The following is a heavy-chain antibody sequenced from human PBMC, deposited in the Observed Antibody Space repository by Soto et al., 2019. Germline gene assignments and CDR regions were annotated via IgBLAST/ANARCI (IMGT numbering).Heavy chain of an antibody. D-gene: IGHD6-6*01. Sequence: GGSLRLSCAASGFTVSSNYMSWVRQAPGKGLEWVSVIYSGGSTYYADSVKVRFTISRDNSKNTLYLQMNSLRAEDTAVYYCARKGEYSSSPFDYWGQGTLVTVSS. CDR3: ARKGEYSSSPFDY. CDR1: GFTVSSNY. V-gene: IGHV3-53*01. J-gene: IGHJ4*02. CDR2: IYSGGST.